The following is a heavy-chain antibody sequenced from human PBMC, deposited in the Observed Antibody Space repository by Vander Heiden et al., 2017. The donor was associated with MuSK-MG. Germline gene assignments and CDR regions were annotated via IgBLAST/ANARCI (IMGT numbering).Heavy chain of an antibody. V-gene: IGHV4-59*01. D-gene: IGHD3-10*01. CDR3: ARGGGPLWFGELPFDY. Sequence: QVQLQESVPGLVKPSETLSLTCTVSGGSISSYYWSWIRQPPGKGLEWIGYIYYSGSTNYNPSLKSRVTISVDTSKNQFSLKLSSVTAADTAVYYCARGGGPLWFGELPFDYWGQGTLVTVSS. CDR2: IYYSGST. J-gene: IGHJ4*02. CDR1: GGSISSYY.